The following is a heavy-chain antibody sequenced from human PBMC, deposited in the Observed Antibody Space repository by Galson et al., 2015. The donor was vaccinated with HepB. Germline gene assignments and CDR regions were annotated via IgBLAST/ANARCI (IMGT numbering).Heavy chain of an antibody. Sequence: SLRLSCAASGFTFSNYEMNWVRQAPGKGLEWVSYISSSGTTVDYADSVKGRFTISRDNAKNSLYLQMNSLRAEDTAVYYCARDKPHYYYHYGMDVWGQGTTVTVSS. CDR1: GFTFSNYE. V-gene: IGHV3-48*03. CDR2: ISSSGTTV. CDR3: ARDKPHYYYHYGMDV. J-gene: IGHJ6*02.